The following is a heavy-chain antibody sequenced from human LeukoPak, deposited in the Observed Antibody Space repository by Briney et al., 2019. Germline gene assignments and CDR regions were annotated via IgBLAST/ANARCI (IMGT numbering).Heavy chain of an antibody. J-gene: IGHJ3*02. V-gene: IGHV1-69*05. Sequence: ASVKVSCKASGGTFSSYAISWVRQAPGQGLEWMGRIIPIFGTANYAQKFQGRVTITTDESTSIAYMELSSLRSEDTAVYYCARGGRGEEMATINAFDIWGQGTMVTVSS. CDR3: ARGGRGEEMATINAFDI. CDR2: IIPIFGTA. D-gene: IGHD5-24*01. CDR1: GGTFSSYA.